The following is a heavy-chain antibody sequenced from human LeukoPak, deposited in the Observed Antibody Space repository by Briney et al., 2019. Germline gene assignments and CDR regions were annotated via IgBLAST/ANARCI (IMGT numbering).Heavy chain of an antibody. J-gene: IGHJ4*02. CDR3: ARDLADYGEPFDY. CDR2: INHSGST. Sequence: SETLSLTCAVYGGSYSGYYWSWIRQPPGKGLEWIGEINHSGSTNYNPSLKSRVTISVDTSKNQFSLKLSSVTAADTAVYYCARDLADYGEPFDYWGQGTLVTVSS. V-gene: IGHV4-34*01. D-gene: IGHD4-17*01. CDR1: GGSYSGYY.